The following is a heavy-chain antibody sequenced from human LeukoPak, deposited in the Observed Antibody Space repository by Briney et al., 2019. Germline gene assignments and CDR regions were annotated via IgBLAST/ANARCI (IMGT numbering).Heavy chain of an antibody. CDR2: IIPIFGTA. J-gene: IGHJ5*02. CDR1: GGTFSGYA. CDR3: ARAPISKVTAYNWFDP. V-gene: IGHV1-69*05. Sequence: SVKVSCKASGGTFSGYAISWVRQAPGQGLEWMGGIIPIFGTANYAQKFQGRVTITTDESTSTAYMELSSLRSEDTAVYYCARAPISKVTAYNWFDPWGQGTLVTVSS. D-gene: IGHD4-11*01.